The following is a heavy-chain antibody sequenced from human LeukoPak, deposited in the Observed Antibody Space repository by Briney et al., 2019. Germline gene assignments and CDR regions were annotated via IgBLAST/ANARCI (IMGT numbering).Heavy chain of an antibody. Sequence: ASVKVSCKASGYTFTGYYMHWVRQARGQGLEWMGRINPNSGGTNYAQKFQGRVTMTRDTSISTAYMELSRLRSDDTAVYYCASLENTDYPTFDYWGQGTLVTVSS. CDR3: ASLENTDYPTFDY. J-gene: IGHJ4*02. CDR1: GYTFTGYY. V-gene: IGHV1-2*06. CDR2: INPNSGGT. D-gene: IGHD4-11*01.